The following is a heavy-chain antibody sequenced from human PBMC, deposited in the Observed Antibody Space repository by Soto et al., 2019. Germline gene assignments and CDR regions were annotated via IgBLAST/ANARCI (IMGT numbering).Heavy chain of an antibody. D-gene: IGHD5-12*01. CDR1: GGTFSSYA. CDR2: IIPIFGTA. J-gene: IGHJ6*02. V-gene: IGHV1-69*06. CDR3: ARGKRYSGHERLSYYYGMDV. Sequence: ASVKVSCKASGGTFSSYAISWVRQAPGQGLEWMGGIIPIFGTANYAQKFQGRVTITADKSTSTAYMELSSLRSEDTAVYYCARGKRYSGHERLSYYYGMDVWGQGTTVTVSS.